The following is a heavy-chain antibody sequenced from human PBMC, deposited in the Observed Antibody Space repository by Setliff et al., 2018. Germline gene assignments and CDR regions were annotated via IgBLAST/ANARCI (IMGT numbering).Heavy chain of an antibody. J-gene: IGHJ6*03. V-gene: IGHV4-59*08. D-gene: IGHD3-22*01. Sequence: SETLSLTCTVSGAAISTYHWSWLRQPPGKGLEWIGYVSYGGSTKYNPSLESRVTISLDAPKNQFSLKLTSVTAADTAVYYCARTGTTYYYSCMDVWGKGTTVTVSS. CDR3: ARTGTTYYYSCMDV. CDR2: VSYGGST. CDR1: GAAISTYH.